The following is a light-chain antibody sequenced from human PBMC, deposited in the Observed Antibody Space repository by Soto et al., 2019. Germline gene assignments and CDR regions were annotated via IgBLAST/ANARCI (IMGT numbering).Light chain of an antibody. CDR2: EVS. CDR3: CSYTGNTTPV. V-gene: IGLV2-14*01. Sequence: QPASVSGSPGQSITISCTGTSNDVGGYAYVSWYQQYPGKAPKLVISEVSNRPSGVSHRFSGSRSGNTASLTISGLQAEDEADYHCCSYTGNTTPVFGGGTKLTVL. J-gene: IGLJ3*02. CDR1: SNDVGGYAY.